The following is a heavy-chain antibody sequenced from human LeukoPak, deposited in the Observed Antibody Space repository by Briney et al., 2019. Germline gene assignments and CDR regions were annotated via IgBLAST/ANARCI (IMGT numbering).Heavy chain of an antibody. J-gene: IGHJ4*02. CDR3: ARDTSPRYYDSSGYYYFDY. Sequence: EASVKVSCKASGYTFTSYYMHWVRQAPGQGLEWMGIINPSGGSTSYAQKFQGRVTMTRDTSTSTVYMELSSLRSEDTAVYYCARDTSPRYYDSSGYYYFDYWGQGTLVTVSS. CDR1: GYTFTSYY. D-gene: IGHD3-22*01. CDR2: INPSGGST. V-gene: IGHV1-46*01.